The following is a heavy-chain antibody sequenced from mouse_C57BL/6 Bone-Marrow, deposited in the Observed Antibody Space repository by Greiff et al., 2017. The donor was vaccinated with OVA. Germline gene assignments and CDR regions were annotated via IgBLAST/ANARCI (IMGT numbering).Heavy chain of an antibody. CDR3: AKGYGSPFDV. CDR2: IYPRSGNT. J-gene: IGHJ1*03. D-gene: IGHD1-1*01. V-gene: IGHV1-81*01. Sequence: QVHVKQSGAELARPGASVKLSCKASGYTFTSYGISWVKQRTGQGLEWIGEIYPRSGNTYYNEKFKGKATLTADKSSSTAYMELRSLTSEDSAVYFCAKGYGSPFDVWGTGTTVTVSS. CDR1: GYTFTSYG.